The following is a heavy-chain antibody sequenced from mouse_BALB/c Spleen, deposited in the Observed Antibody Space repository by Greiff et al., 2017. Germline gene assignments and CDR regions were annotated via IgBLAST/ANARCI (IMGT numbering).Heavy chain of an antibody. V-gene: IGHV1-80*01. J-gene: IGHJ2*01. CDR3: ARRGSRDY. Sequence: VQLQQSGAELVRPGSSVKISCKASGYAFSSYWMNWVKQRPGQGLEWIGQIYPGDGDTNYNGKFKGKATLTADKSSSTAYMQLSGLTSEDSAVYFCARRGSRDYWGQGTTLTVSS. CDR1: GYAFSSYW. CDR2: IYPGDGDT.